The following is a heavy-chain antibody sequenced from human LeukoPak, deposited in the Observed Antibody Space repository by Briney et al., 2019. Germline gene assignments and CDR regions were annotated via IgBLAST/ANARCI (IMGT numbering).Heavy chain of an antibody. CDR1: GYTFTSYD. Sequence: ASVKVSCKGSGYTFTSYDINWVRQATGQGLEWMGWMNPNSGNTGYAQKFQGRVAMTRNTSISTAYMELSSLRSEDTAVYYCATYCSSTSCHYYYYYGMDVWGQGTTVTVSS. V-gene: IGHV1-8*01. CDR2: MNPNSGNT. J-gene: IGHJ6*02. CDR3: ATYCSSTSCHYYYYYGMDV. D-gene: IGHD2-2*01.